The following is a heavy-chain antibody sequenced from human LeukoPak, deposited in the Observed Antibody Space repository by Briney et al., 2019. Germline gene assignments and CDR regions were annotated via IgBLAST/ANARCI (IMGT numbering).Heavy chain of an antibody. CDR3: ARDPRTAMVYDAFDI. Sequence: AASVKVSCKASGGTFSSYAISWVRQAPGQGLEWMGGIIPIFGTANYAQKFQGRVTITADESTSTAYMELSSLRSEDTAVYYCARDPRTAMVYDAFDIWGQGTMVTVSS. J-gene: IGHJ3*02. V-gene: IGHV1-69*01. D-gene: IGHD5-18*01. CDR1: GGTFSSYA. CDR2: IIPIFGTA.